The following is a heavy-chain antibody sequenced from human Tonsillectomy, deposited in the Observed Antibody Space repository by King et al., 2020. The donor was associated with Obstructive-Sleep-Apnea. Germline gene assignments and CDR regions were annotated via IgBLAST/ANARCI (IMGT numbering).Heavy chain of an antibody. D-gene: IGHD1-26*01. CDR1: GFTFSEHY. CDR2: IKNKDNKYTT. J-gene: IGHJ4*02. Sequence: EVQLVESGGGLVQTGGSLRLSCAASGFTFSEHYMDWVRQAPGKGPEWVGRIKNKDNKYTTDYAASVKGRFTISRDDSQNSLYLQMNSLRTEDTAVYYCAKDLGSPIVGTQWGQGTPVTV. CDR3: AKDLGSPIVGTQ. V-gene: IGHV3-72*01.